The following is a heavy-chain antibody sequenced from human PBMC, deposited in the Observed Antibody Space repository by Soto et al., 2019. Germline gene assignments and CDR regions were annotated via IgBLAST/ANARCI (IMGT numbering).Heavy chain of an antibody. CDR2: IKIDGSEK. CDR1: GLHFGPYW. D-gene: IGHD2-8*02. Sequence: EVQMLQSGGGLVPPGGSLRLSCVGAGLHFGPYWMSWVPQGPGKGLEWVANIKIDGSEKYYVDSVKGRFAISRDNAKNSVFLQLNSLRTEDTAVYYCARELELVDGFDHWGQGSLVIVSP. V-gene: IGHV3-7*03. J-gene: IGHJ4*02. CDR3: ARELELVDGFDH.